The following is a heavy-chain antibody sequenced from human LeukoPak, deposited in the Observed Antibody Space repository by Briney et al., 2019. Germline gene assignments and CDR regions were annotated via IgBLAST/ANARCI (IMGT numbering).Heavy chain of an antibody. CDR1: GYTFTGYY. J-gene: IGHJ6*02. D-gene: IGHD1-26*01. CDR2: INPNSGGT. V-gene: IGHV1-2*02. CDR3: ASSWRRSGHSAKEHYYGMDV. Sequence: ASVKVSCKASGYTFTGYYMHWVRQAPGQGLEWMGWINPNSGGTNYAQKFQGRVTMTRDTSISTAYMELSRLRSDDTAVYYCASSWRRSGHSAKEHYYGMDVWGQGTTVTVSS.